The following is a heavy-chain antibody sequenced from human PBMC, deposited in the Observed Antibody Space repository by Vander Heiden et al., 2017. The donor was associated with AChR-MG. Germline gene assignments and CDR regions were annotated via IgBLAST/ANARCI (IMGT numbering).Heavy chain of an antibody. V-gene: IGHV1-24*01. J-gene: IGHJ6*02. D-gene: IGHD6-19*01. CDR3: ATGTPAVAGTYYYYGMDV. CDR1: GYTLTHFS. Sequence: QVQLVQSGAEVKNPGASVKVSCQVSGYTLTHFSMHWVRQAPGKGLEWMGGFDPEDGETIYAQKFQGRVTMTEDTSTDTAYMELSSLRSEDTAVYYCATGTPAVAGTYYYYGMDVWGQGTTVTVSS. CDR2: FDPEDGET.